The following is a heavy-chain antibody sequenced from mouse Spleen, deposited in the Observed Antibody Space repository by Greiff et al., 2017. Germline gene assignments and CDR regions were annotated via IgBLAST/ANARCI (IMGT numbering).Heavy chain of an antibody. D-gene: IGHD2-3*01. CDR2: IYPGDGDT. CDR1: GYAFSSSW. CDR3: YLYDGYRFAY. Sequence: QVQLQQSGPELVKPGASVKISCKASGYAFSSSWMNWVKQRPGKGLEWIGRIYPGDGDTNYNGKFKGKATLTADKSSSTAYMQLSSLTSEDSAVYFCYLYDGYRFAYWGQGTLVTVSA. V-gene: IGHV1-82*01. J-gene: IGHJ3*01.